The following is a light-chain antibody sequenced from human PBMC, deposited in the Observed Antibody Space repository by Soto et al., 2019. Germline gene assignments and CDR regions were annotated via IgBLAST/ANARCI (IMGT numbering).Light chain of an antibody. CDR3: QPPWT. Sequence: DIELTQSPGTLSLSPGERATLSCRASQSVDSIYLAWHQQKPGQPPRLLIYGASVRATGITDRFSGSGSATDFSLTMSRLEPEDFAEYYSQPPWTFGQGTKVEIK. J-gene: IGKJ1*01. CDR1: QSVDSIY. CDR2: GAS. V-gene: IGKV3-20*01.